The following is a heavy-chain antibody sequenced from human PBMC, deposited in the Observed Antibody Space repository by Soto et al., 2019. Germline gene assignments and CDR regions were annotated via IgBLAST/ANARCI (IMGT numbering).Heavy chain of an antibody. D-gene: IGHD3-10*01. CDR1: GFTFSSYG. Sequence: GGSLRLSCAASGFTFSSYGMHWVRQAPGKGLEWVAVISYDGSNKYYADSVKGRFTISRDNSKNTLYLQMNSLRAEDAALYYCAKQRAGYGSGSDTFYFDFWGQGTLVTVSS. J-gene: IGHJ4*02. V-gene: IGHV3-30*18. CDR2: ISYDGSNK. CDR3: AKQRAGYGSGSDTFYFDF.